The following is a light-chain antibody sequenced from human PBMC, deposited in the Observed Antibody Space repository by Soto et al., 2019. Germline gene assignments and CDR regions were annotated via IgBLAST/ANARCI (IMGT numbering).Light chain of an antibody. CDR3: QQRSNWPPYT. CDR1: QSVSHY. J-gene: IGKJ2*01. Sequence: EIVLTQSPDTLSLSPGERATLSCRASQSVSHYLAWYQQKPGQAPRLLIYDVSTRATGIPARFSGSGSGTDFTLTISSLEPEDFAVYYCQQRSNWPPYTFGQGTKLEIK. V-gene: IGKV3-11*01. CDR2: DVS.